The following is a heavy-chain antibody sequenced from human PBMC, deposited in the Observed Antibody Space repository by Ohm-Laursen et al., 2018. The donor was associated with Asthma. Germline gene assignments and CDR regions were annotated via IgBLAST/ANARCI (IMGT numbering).Heavy chain of an antibody. CDR2: ISFDGNHE. CDR3: AKEDRNSWDFDF. CDR1: GFTFSTYP. D-gene: IGHD6-13*01. Sequence: SLRLSCAASGFTFSTYPMHWVRQAPGKGLEWVAGISFDGNHEYFADSVKGRFTISRDNSKNTVNLQLNSLRVEDTAVYYCAKEDRNSWDFDFWGQGTLVTVSS. J-gene: IGHJ4*02. V-gene: IGHV3-30*01.